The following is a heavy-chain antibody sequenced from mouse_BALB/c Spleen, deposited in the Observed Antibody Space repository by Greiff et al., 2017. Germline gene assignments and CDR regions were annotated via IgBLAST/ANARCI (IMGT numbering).Heavy chain of an antibody. J-gene: IGHJ4*01. CDR3: ASYDYDAMDY. D-gene: IGHD1-1*02. CDR2: IYPGDGDT. V-gene: IGHV1-87*01. CDR1: GYTFTSYW. Sequence: QVQLQQSGAELARPGASVKLSCKASGYTFTSYWMQWVKQRPGQGLEWIGAIYPGDGDTRYTQKFKGKATLTADKSSSTAYMQLSSLASEDSAVYYCASYDYDAMDYWGQGTSVTVSA.